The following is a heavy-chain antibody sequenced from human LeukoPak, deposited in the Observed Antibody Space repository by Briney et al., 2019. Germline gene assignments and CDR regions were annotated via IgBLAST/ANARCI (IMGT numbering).Heavy chain of an antibody. CDR3: ASGLTTVTADDAFDI. Sequence: GGSLRLSCVASGPTLSSYWMSWVRQAPGKGPEWVATIKQDGSEKHYVDSVKGRFTISRDNAKNSLYLQMSSLRAADTAVYYCASGLTTVTADDAFDIWGQGTKVIVSS. D-gene: IGHD4-17*01. V-gene: IGHV3-7*01. CDR1: GPTLSSYW. CDR2: IKQDGSEK. J-gene: IGHJ3*02.